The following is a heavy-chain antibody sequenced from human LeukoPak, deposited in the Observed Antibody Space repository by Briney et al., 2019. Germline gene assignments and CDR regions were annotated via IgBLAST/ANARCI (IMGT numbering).Heavy chain of an antibody. Sequence: SETLSLTCTVSGGSISSYYWSWIRQPAGKGLEWIGRIYTSGSTNYNPSLKSRVTISVDTSKNQFSLKLSSVTAADTAVYYCARGTQLLGFGYYYYYMDVWGKGTTVTISS. J-gene: IGHJ6*03. V-gene: IGHV4-4*07. CDR1: GGSISSYY. D-gene: IGHD5-18*01. CDR3: ARGTQLLGFGYYYYYMDV. CDR2: IYTSGST.